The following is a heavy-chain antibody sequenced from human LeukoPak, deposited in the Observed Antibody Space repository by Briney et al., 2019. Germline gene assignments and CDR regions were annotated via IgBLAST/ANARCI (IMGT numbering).Heavy chain of an antibody. D-gene: IGHD1-26*01. Sequence: SETLSLTCAVYGVSFSGYYWSWIRQPPGKGLEWIGEINHSGSTNYNPSLKSRVTISVDTSKNQFSLKLSSVTAADTAVYYCARGAVGATSPYFDYWGQGTLVTVSS. J-gene: IGHJ4*02. CDR3: ARGAVGATSPYFDY. CDR2: INHSGST. V-gene: IGHV4-34*01. CDR1: GVSFSGYY.